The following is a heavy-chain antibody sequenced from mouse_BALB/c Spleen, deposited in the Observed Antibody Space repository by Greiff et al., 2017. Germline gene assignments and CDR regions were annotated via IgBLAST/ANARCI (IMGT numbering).Heavy chain of an antibody. CDR3: NAVYYGTPYAMDY. CDR1: GFNIKDYY. J-gene: IGHJ4*01. D-gene: IGHD1-1*01. V-gene: IGHV14-4*02. Sequence: VHVKQSGAELVRSGASVKLSCTASGFNIKDYYMHWVKQRPEQGLEWIGWIDPENGDTEYAPKFQGKATMTADTSSNTAYLQLSSLTSEDTAVYYCNAVYYGTPYAMDYWGQGTSVTVSS. CDR2: IDPENGDT.